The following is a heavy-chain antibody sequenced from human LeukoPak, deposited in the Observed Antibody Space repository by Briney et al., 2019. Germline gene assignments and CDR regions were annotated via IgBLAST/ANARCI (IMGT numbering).Heavy chain of an antibody. V-gene: IGHV3-66*01. CDR2: IYTDGST. J-gene: IGHJ4*02. CDR3: VRGHYSNTL. Sequence: GGSLRLSCAASGFIVSSSYMSWVRQPPGKGLEWVSGIYTDGSTYYADSVQGRFTISRDNSKNTLYLQMNSLRAEDTSVYYCVRGHYSNTLGGQGTLVIVSS. CDR1: GFIVSSSY. D-gene: IGHD4-11*01.